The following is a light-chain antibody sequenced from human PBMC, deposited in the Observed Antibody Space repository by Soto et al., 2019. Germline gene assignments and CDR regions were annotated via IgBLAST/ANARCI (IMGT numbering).Light chain of an antibody. CDR3: TSYTSSSTLV. CDR1: SSDVGGYNY. Sequence: QSALTQPASVSGSPGQSITISCTGTSSDVGGYNYVSWYHQHPGKAPKLMIYDANNRPSGVSNRFSGSKSGNTASLTITGLHAEDETDNYCTSYTSSSTLVFGGGTKLTVL. CDR2: DAN. J-gene: IGLJ3*02. V-gene: IGLV2-14*01.